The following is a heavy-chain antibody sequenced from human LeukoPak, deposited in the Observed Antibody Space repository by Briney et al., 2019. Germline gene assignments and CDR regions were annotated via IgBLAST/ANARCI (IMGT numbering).Heavy chain of an antibody. CDR2: LIPIFGAA. V-gene: IGHV1-69*05. CDR3: ANGRKRFLEWLFKPVPDAFDI. CDR1: GGTFSSYT. D-gene: IGHD3-3*01. J-gene: IGHJ3*02. Sequence: GASVKVSCKASGGTFSSYTISWVRQDPGQGLEWMGGLIPIFGAANYAQKFQGRVTITTDESTSTAYMELSSLRSEDTAVYYCANGRKRFLEWLFKPVPDAFDIWGQGTIVTVSS.